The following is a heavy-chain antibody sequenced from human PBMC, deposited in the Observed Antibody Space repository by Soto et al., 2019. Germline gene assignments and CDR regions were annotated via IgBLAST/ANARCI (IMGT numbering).Heavy chain of an antibody. V-gene: IGHV3-21*01. Sequence: EVQLVESGGGLVKPGGSLRLSCAASGFTFSGHTINWVRQAPGKGLEWVSSVSSSSRYTYYADSVKGRFTVSRDNAEKSLYLQMNSLRAEDTALYYCATCMGFARSGYAFFDSWGQGPLVTVSS. CDR1: GFTFSGHT. CDR3: ATCMGFARSGYAFFDS. CDR2: VSSSSRYT. J-gene: IGHJ4*02. D-gene: IGHD3-10*01.